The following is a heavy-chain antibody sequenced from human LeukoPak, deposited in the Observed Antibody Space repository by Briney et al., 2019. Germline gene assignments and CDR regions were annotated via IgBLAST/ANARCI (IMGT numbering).Heavy chain of an antibody. CDR3: ARDSSECSGGSCFGY. Sequence: ASVKVSCKAPGGTFSSYAISWVRQAPGQGLEWMGGIIPIFGTANYAQKFQGRVTITADESTSTAYMELSSLRSEDTAVYYCARDSSECSGGSCFGYWGQGTLATVSS. D-gene: IGHD2-15*01. CDR2: IIPIFGTA. CDR1: GGTFSSYA. J-gene: IGHJ4*02. V-gene: IGHV1-69*13.